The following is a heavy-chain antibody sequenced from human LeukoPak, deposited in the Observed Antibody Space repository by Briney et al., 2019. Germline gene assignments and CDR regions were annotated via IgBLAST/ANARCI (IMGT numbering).Heavy chain of an antibody. CDR1: GVGNDGKS. CDR2: IYSSGDT. V-gene: IGHV4-4*07. Sequence: TDRGVGNDGKSWRWPQHTDRKGLEWIGHIYSSGDTNYNPSLQSRVTMLVDTSKNQVSLRLKSVTDTDTALYSCARDKGIQADSTRWHAWYDPWGQGTLVTVSS. CDR3: ARDKGIQADSTRWHAWYDP. J-gene: IGHJ5*02. D-gene: IGHD2-15*01.